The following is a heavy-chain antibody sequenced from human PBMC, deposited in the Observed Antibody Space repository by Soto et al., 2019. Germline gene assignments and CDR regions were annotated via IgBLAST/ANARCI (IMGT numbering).Heavy chain of an antibody. Sequence: QVQLVQSGAEVKKPGASVKVSCKASGYTFTSYGISWVRQAPGQGLEWMGWISAYYGNTNYAQSLQGRVTMTTDTSTRTAFRGLRSLRSDDTAVYYCARDRVEMPTIRLFDYWGQGTLVTVSS. CDR1: GYTFTSYG. D-gene: IGHD1-1*01. V-gene: IGHV1-18*04. CDR2: ISAYYGNT. CDR3: ARDRVEMPTIRLFDY. J-gene: IGHJ4*02.